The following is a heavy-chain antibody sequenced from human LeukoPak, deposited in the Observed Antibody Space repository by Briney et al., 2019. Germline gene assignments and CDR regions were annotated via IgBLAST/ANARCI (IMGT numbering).Heavy chain of an antibody. CDR2: ISSSSSYI. D-gene: IGHD2-15*01. J-gene: IGHJ5*02. CDR3: ARGADGVSSNSRGWFDP. Sequence: GGSLRLSCAASGFTFSSYSMNWVRQAPGKGLEWVSSISSSSSYIYYADSVKGRFTISRDNSKNTLYLQMSSLRAEDTAVYSCARGADGVSSNSRGWFDPWGQGTLVTVSS. CDR1: GFTFSSYS. V-gene: IGHV3-21*01.